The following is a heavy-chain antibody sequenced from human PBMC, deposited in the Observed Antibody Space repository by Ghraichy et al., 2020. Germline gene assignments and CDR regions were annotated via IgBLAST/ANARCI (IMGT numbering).Heavy chain of an antibody. CDR3: ARRGYSSSLIAYYLDY. Sequence: SETLSLTCTVSGDSISSYFWNWIRQPPGKGQEWIGYIFYSGSTKYTPSLKSRVAISVDTSKNQISLKLSSVTAADTAIYYCARRGYSSSLIAYYLDYWGQGTLVTVSS. J-gene: IGHJ4*02. V-gene: IGHV4-59*01. D-gene: IGHD6-6*01. CDR1: GDSISSYF. CDR2: IFYSGST.